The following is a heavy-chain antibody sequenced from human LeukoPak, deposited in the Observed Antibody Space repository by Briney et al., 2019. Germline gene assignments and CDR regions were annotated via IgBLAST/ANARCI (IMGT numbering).Heavy chain of an antibody. J-gene: IGHJ4*02. CDR2: ISSSSSYI. D-gene: IGHD6-19*01. CDR3: ARALYSSGLGDY. Sequence: GGSLRLSCAASGFTFSSYSMNWVRQAPGKGLEWVSSISSSSSYIYYADSVKGRFTISRDNAKNSLYLQMNSLRAEDTAVCYCARALYSSGLGDYWGQGTLVTVSS. CDR1: GFTFSSYS. V-gene: IGHV3-21*01.